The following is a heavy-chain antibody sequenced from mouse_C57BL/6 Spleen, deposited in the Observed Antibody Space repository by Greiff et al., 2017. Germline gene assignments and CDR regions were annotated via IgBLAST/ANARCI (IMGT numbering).Heavy chain of an antibody. D-gene: IGHD6-1*01. J-gene: IGHJ2*01. Sequence: VQLQQSGPELVKPGASVKISCKASGYTFTDYYMNWVKQSHGKSLEWIGDINPNNGGTSYNQKFKGKATLTVDKSSSTAYMELRSLTSEDSAVXYCARWQNYFDYWGQGTTLTVSS. CDR1: GYTFTDYY. CDR3: ARWQNYFDY. CDR2: INPNNGGT. V-gene: IGHV1-26*01.